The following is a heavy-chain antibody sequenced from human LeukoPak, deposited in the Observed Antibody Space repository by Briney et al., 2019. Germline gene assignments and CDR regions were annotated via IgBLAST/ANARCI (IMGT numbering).Heavy chain of an antibody. Sequence: SETLSLTCSVSCGSISSSYYWDWIRQPRGKGLEWIGSVYYSGSTHYNPSLKSRVTISEDTSKNQFTLKLSSVTAADTAVYYCAIAARPQFDFDYWGQGALVTVSS. CDR3: AIAARPQFDFDY. J-gene: IGHJ4*02. D-gene: IGHD6-6*01. CDR1: CGSISSSYY. V-gene: IGHV4-39*02. CDR2: VYYSGST.